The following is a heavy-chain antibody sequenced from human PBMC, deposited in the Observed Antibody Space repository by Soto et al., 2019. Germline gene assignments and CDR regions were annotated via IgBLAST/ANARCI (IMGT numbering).Heavy chain of an antibody. CDR1: GFIFTDYA. Sequence: EMQLLESGGGLVQLGGSLRLSCAASGFIFTDYAMTWVRQAPGKGLEWVSGLSGSGGDTYYADSVKGRFTVSRDNSRNTLYLQLNRLRPGDTAVYYCGKDFLQYWGEAYYGGMDVWGQGTTVTVSS. CDR3: GKDFLQYWGEAYYGGMDV. J-gene: IGHJ6*02. CDR2: LSGSGGDT. D-gene: IGHD7-27*01. V-gene: IGHV3-23*01.